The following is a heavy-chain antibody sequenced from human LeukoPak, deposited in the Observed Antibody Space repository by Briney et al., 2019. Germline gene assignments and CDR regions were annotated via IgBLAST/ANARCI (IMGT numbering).Heavy chain of an antibody. J-gene: IGHJ5*02. V-gene: IGHV4-61*01. CDR1: GYSISSGYY. Sequence: SETLSLTCTVSGYSISSGYYWGWIRQPPGKGLEWIGYIYYSGSTNYNPSLKSRVTISVDTSKNQFSLKLSSVTAADTAVYYCARENSPWGQGTLVTVPS. D-gene: IGHD2/OR15-2a*01. CDR3: ARENSP. CDR2: IYYSGST.